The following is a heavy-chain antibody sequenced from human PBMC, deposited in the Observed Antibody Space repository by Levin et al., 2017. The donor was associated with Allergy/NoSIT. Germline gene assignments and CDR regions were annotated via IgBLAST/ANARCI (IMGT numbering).Heavy chain of an antibody. CDR3: AKFGEPDY. Sequence: GESLKISCAASGFAFDIYAMCWVRQAPGKGLEWLSAITDRGTGTYYAASVKGRFTVSRDNSKNTLYLQINYLRADDTALYSSAKFGEPDYWGPGTLVAVSS. D-gene: IGHD3-10*01. CDR2: ITDRGTGT. V-gene: IGHV3-23*01. J-gene: IGHJ4*02. CDR1: GFAFDIYA.